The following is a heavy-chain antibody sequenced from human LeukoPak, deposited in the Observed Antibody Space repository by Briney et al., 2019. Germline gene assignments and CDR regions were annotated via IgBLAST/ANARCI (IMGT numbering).Heavy chain of an antibody. CDR1: GYTFTSYF. Sequence: ASVTVSRKASGYTFTSYFMHWVRQPPGQGVGWMGIIKTSGGSTSYAQKFQGRATMTRDTTTSTVYMELSSLRSEDTAVYYCARDSADYGDYDYWGQGTLVTVSS. CDR2: IKTSGGST. CDR3: ARDSADYGDYDY. J-gene: IGHJ4*02. V-gene: IGHV1-46*01. D-gene: IGHD4-17*01.